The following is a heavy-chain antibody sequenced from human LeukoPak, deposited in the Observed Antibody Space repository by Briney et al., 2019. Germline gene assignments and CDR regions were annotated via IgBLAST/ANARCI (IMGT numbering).Heavy chain of an antibody. V-gene: IGHV3-30*03. CDR1: GFTFRTYG. D-gene: IGHD6-13*01. CDR3: ARDAVLRNIAAAGYFDN. J-gene: IGHJ4*02. CDR2: IASDGKTT. Sequence: GGSLRLSCAASGFTFRTYGSHWVRQAPGKGLEWVAVIASDGKTTYYADSVKGRFTISRDNAKNSLYLQMNSLRAEDTALFYCARDAVLRNIAAAGYFDNWGQGTLVTVSS.